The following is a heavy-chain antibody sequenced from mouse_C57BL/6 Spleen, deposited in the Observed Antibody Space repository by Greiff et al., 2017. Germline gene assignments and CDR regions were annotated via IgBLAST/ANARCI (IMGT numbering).Heavy chain of an antibody. CDR2: IDPENGDP. D-gene: IGHD1-1*01. V-gene: IGHV14-4*01. Sequence: VQLQQSGAELVRPGASVKLSCTASGFNIKDDYMHWVKQRPEQGLEWIGWIDPENGDPEYASKFQGTATITADTSYNTAYLQLSSLTSEDTAGYYGTTGVNTVVAWGQGTTLTVSS. CDR1: GFNIKDDY. CDR3: TTGVNTVVA. J-gene: IGHJ2*01.